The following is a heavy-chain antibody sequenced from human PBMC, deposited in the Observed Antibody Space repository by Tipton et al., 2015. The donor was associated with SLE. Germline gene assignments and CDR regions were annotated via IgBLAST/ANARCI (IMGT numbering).Heavy chain of an antibody. CDR3: ASGGDYGGDPFDI. J-gene: IGHJ3*02. Sequence: QVQLVQSGAEVKKTGSSVKVSCKASGYTFTYRYLHWVRQAPGQALEWMGWITAFNGGTKYAQKFQDRVTITSDSSMTTSYMQLSSLSSEDTAIYFCASGGDYGGDPFDIWGQGTMVTAS. CDR1: GYTFTYRY. V-gene: IGHV1-45*02. D-gene: IGHD4-17*01. CDR2: ITAFNGGT.